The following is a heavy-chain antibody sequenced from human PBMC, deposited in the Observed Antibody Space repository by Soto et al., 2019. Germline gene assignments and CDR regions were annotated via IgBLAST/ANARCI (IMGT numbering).Heavy chain of an antibody. CDR2: IYYSGST. D-gene: IGHD2-21*01. J-gene: IGHJ3*02. V-gene: IGHV4-39*01. CDR1: GGAISSSSYY. Sequence: PSETLSLTCTLSGGAISSSSYYWGGIRQPPGKGLEWIGSIYYSGSTYYNPSLKSRVTISVDTSKNQFSLKLSSVTAADTAVYYCASDSRASDAFDIWGQGTMVTVSS. CDR3: ASDSRASDAFDI.